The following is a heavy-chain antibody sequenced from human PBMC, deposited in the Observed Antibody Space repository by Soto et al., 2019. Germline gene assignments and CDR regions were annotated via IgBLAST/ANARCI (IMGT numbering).Heavy chain of an antibody. D-gene: IGHD2-2*01. V-gene: IGHV5-51*01. CDR3: ARQREACSSTSCYYPFDI. CDR2: IYPDNSDT. CDR1: GYSFTKYW. Sequence: LKISCKGSGYSFTKYWIGWVRQMPGKGLEWMGIIYPDNSDTRYSPSFQGQVTISADKSISTARLQWSSLKASDTAMYYCARQREACSSTSCYYPFDIWGQGTMVTVSS. J-gene: IGHJ3*02.